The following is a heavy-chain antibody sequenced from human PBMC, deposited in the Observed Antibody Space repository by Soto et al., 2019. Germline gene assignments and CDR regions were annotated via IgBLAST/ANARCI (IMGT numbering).Heavy chain of an antibody. V-gene: IGHV1-18*01. CDR3: ARVVQIAAAAPWFDP. CDR1: GYTFTSYG. CDR2: ISAYNGNT. Sequence: ASVKVSCKASGYTFTSYGISWVRQAPGQGLEWMGWISAYNGNTNYAQKLQGRVTMTTDTSTSTAYMELRSLRSDDTAVYYCARVVQIAAAAPWFDPWGQGTLVTVSS. J-gene: IGHJ5*02. D-gene: IGHD6-13*01.